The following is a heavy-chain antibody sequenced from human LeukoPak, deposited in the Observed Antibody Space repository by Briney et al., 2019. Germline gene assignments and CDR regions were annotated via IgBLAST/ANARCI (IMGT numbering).Heavy chain of an antibody. V-gene: IGHV3-48*02. D-gene: IGHD3-22*01. J-gene: IGHJ4*02. Sequence: GESLKISCAASGFAFSSYSMNWVRQAPGKGLEWVSYISSSSSTIYYADSVKGRFTISRDNAKNSLYLQMNSLRDEDTAVYYCAIYNYYDSSGYYYFDYWGQGTLVTVSS. CDR2: ISSSSSTI. CDR3: AIYNYYDSSGYYYFDY. CDR1: GFAFSSYS.